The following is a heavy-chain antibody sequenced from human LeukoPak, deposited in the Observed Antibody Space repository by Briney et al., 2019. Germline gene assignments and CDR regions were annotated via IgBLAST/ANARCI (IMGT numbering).Heavy chain of an antibody. Sequence: GGSLRLSCAASGFTFSTYGMHWVRQAPGKGLEWVSFIRYDGSNKYYADSVKGRFSISRDNSKNTLSLQMNSLRAEDTAVYYCAKDPTPYCSSTSCYTGGYFQHWGQGTLVTVSS. D-gene: IGHD2-2*02. CDR3: AKDPTPYCSSTSCYTGGYFQH. CDR2: IRYDGSNK. J-gene: IGHJ1*01. V-gene: IGHV3-30*02. CDR1: GFTFSTYG.